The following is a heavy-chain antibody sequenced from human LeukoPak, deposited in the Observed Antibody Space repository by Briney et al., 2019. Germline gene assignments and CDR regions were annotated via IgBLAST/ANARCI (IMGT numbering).Heavy chain of an antibody. CDR2: IKQDGSEK. J-gene: IGHJ6*03. V-gene: IGHV3-7*01. CDR1: GFTCSSYW. Sequence: GGSLRLSCAASGFTCSSYWMSWVRQAPGKGLEWVANIKQDGSEKYYVDSVKGRFTISRDNAKNSLYLQMNSLRAEDTAVYYCARKSYPFYYYYYMDVWGKGTTVTVSS. D-gene: IGHD3-16*01. CDR3: ARKSYPFYYYYYMDV.